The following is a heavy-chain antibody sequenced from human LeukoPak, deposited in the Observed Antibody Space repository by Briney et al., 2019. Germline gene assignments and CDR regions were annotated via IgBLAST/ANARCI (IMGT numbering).Heavy chain of an antibody. Sequence: GGSLRLSCAASGFIFSIFGMHWVPQAPGKGLGWVAFIRYDGSNKYYADSVKGRFTISRDNSKNTLYLQMNSPRAEDTAIYYCAKDRGDYTNWFDPWGQGTLVTVSS. CDR3: AKDRGDYTNWFDP. D-gene: IGHD4-17*01. CDR1: GFIFSIFG. J-gene: IGHJ5*02. CDR2: IRYDGSNK. V-gene: IGHV3-30*02.